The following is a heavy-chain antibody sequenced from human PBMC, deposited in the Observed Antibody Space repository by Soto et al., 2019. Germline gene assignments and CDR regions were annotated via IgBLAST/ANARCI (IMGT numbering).Heavy chain of an antibody. CDR2: ISSDGSNK. J-gene: IGHJ4*02. Sequence: QVELVESGGRVVQPGRSLRLSCAASGFTFSGYAMHWVRQAPGKGLEWVAVISSDGSNKYYADSVKGRFTMSRDNSKNTLDLQMNSLRAEDTAVYYCAREGVLYYCDHWGQGTLVTVSS. CDR3: AREGVLYYCDH. V-gene: IGHV3-30-3*01. CDR1: GFTFSGYA.